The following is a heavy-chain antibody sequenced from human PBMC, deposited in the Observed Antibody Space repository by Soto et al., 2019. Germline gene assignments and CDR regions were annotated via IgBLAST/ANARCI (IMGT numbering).Heavy chain of an antibody. J-gene: IGHJ4*02. CDR2: IYYSGST. Sequence: PSETLSLTCTVSGGSISSGGYYWSWIRQHPGKGLEWIGYIYYSGSTYYNPSLKSRVTISVDTSKNQFSLKLSSVTAADTAVYYCARAVGYYDSSGYFHFDYWGQGTLVTVS. CDR3: ARAVGYYDSSGYFHFDY. D-gene: IGHD3-22*01. V-gene: IGHV4-31*03. CDR1: GGSISSGGYY.